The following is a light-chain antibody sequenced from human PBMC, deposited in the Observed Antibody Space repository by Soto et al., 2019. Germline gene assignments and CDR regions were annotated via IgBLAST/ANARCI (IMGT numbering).Light chain of an antibody. J-gene: IGKJ5*01. CDR2: SAS. CDR3: QQLNNYPIT. CDR1: QGISSS. V-gene: IGKV1-9*01. Sequence: DIQLTHSPSFLSASVGDRVTITCRASQGISSSLAWYQQKPGQAPKLLIYSASSLQGGVPSRFSGSGSGTEFTLTISSLQPEDFSTYYCQQLNNYPITFGQGTRLEIK.